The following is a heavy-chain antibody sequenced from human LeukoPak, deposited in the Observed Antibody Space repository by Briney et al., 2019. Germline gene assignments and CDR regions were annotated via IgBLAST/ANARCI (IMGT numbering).Heavy chain of an antibody. D-gene: IGHD3-10*01. V-gene: IGHV1-46*01. CDR3: ARPYGSGSYCAYYFDY. CDR2: INPSGGST. Sequence: ASVKVSCKASGYTFTSYYMHWVRQAPGQGLEWMGIINPSGGSTSYAQKFQGRVTMTRDMSTSTVYMELSSLRSEDTAVYYCARPYGSGSYCAYYFDYWGQGTLVTVSS. CDR1: GYTFTSYY. J-gene: IGHJ4*02.